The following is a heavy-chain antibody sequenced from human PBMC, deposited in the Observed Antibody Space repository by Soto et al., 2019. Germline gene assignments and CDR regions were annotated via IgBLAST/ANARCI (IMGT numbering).Heavy chain of an antibody. Sequence: QVQLQESGPGLVKPSGTLSLTCAVSGGSISRSDWWSWVRQPPGKGLEWIGESSHSGGTTYNPSLKSRVTISVDRSKNQFSLKLSSVTAADTAIYYCARVAYISNWRAFDYWGQGTLVTVSS. CDR1: GGSISRSDW. CDR2: SSHSGGT. J-gene: IGHJ4*02. D-gene: IGHD1-1*01. V-gene: IGHV4-4*02. CDR3: ARVAYISNWRAFDY.